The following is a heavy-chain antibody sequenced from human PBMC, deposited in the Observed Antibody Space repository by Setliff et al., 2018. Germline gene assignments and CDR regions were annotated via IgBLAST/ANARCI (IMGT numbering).Heavy chain of an antibody. J-gene: IGHJ6*02. CDR3: SRERSRRHCYGGSCDFYYYGLDV. D-gene: IGHD2-15*01. V-gene: IGHV1-2*04. Sequence: VKVSCTSSGYIFTDYYIHWVRQAPGQGLEWMGWINPDSGDANYGPNFQGWVTMTRDTSIDTAYLDLSRLKSDDTAVYYCSRERSRRHCYGGSCDFYYYGLDVWGQGTTVTVSS. CDR2: INPDSGDA. CDR1: GYIFTDYY.